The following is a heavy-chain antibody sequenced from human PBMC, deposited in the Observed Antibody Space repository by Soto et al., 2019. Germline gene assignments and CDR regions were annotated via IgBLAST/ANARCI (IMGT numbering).Heavy chain of an antibody. D-gene: IGHD4-17*01. CDR2: LSGSGAST. V-gene: IGHV3-23*01. CDR3: AKAPPYGGHIFEY. Sequence: LRLSCAASGFTFGSYGMTWVRQAPGKGLEWVSTLSGSGASTFYADSVKGRFTISRDNSKNTLYLQMDSLRVEDTAVYYCAKAPPYGGHIFEYWGQGTLVTVSS. CDR1: GFTFGSYG. J-gene: IGHJ4*02.